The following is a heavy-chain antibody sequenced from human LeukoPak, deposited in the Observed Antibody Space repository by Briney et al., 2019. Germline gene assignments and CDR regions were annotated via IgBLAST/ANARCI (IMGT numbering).Heavy chain of an antibody. J-gene: IGHJ4*02. CDR2: ISSSSSTI. D-gene: IGHD4-23*01. Sequence: GGSLRLSCAASGFTFSDYSMNWVRQAPGKGLEWVSYISSSSSTIYYADSVKGRFTISRDTSKNTLYLQMNGLRPEDTAVYFCALNDGGNSPHFFDYWGQGTLVAVSS. V-gene: IGHV3-48*01. CDR3: ALNDGGNSPHFFDY. CDR1: GFTFSDYS.